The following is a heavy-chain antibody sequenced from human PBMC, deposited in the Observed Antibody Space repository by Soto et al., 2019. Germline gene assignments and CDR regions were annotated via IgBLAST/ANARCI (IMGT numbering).Heavy chain of an antibody. CDR2: IIPIRGIA. D-gene: IGHD2-2*01. Sequence: QVQLVQSGAEVKKPGSSVKVSCKASGGTFSSYTISWVRQAPGQGLEWMGRIIPIRGIANYAQQFQGRVTITADNSTSTAYMELSSLRSEDTAVYYCAGEVVPAAMSWFDPWGQGTLVTVSS. CDR1: GGTFSSYT. CDR3: AGEVVPAAMSWFDP. V-gene: IGHV1-69*08. J-gene: IGHJ5*02.